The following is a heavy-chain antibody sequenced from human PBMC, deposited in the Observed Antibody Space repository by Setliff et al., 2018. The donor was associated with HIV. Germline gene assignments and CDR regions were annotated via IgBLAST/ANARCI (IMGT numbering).Heavy chain of an antibody. J-gene: IGHJ4*02. CDR1: GGTLSNHG. V-gene: IGHV1-69*13. CDR3: ARGPLLAGLGPYYFDS. D-gene: IGHD7-27*01. Sequence: SVKVSCKASGGTLSNHGIIWVRQAPGQGLQWLGGIIPLFDTKNYAHNFQGRVTITADESTTTAYMELNSLRSEDTAVYFCARGPLLAGLGPYYFDSWGPGTLVTVSS. CDR2: IIPLFDTK.